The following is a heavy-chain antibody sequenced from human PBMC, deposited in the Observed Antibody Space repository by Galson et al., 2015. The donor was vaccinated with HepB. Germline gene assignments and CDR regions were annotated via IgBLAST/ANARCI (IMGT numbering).Heavy chain of an antibody. J-gene: IGHJ3*02. CDR3: ARGRSRWVVREPEAVDI. CDR2: ISAYNGNT. CDR1: GYTFTSYG. Sequence: SVKVSCKASGYTFTSYGISWVRQAPGQGLEWMGWISAYNGNTNYAQKLQGRVTMTTDTSTSTAYMELRSLRSDDTAVYYCARGRSRWVVREPEAVDIWGQGTMVTVSS. V-gene: IGHV1-18*04. D-gene: IGHD3-10*01.